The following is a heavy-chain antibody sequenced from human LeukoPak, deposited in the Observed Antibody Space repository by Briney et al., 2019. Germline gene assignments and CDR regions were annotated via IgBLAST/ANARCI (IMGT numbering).Heavy chain of an antibody. Sequence: SGGSPRLSCAASGFTFSDYYMSWIRQAPGKGLEWVSYISSSGSTIYYADSVKGRFTISRDNAKNSLYLQMNSLRAEDTAVYYCARATMVVTPLDYWGQGTLVTVSS. CDR1: GFTFSDYY. CDR3: ARATMVVTPLDY. V-gene: IGHV3-11*04. CDR2: ISSSGSTI. J-gene: IGHJ4*02. D-gene: IGHD4-23*01.